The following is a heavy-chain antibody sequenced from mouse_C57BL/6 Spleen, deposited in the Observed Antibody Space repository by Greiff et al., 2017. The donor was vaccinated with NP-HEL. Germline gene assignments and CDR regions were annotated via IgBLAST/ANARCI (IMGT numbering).Heavy chain of an antibody. CDR3: ARHEEGYYVYFDY. CDR2: INPSNGGT. CDR1: GYTFTSYW. V-gene: IGHV1-53*01. J-gene: IGHJ2*01. Sequence: QVQLQQPGTELVKPGASVKLSCKASGYTFTSYWMHWVKQRPGQGLEWIGNINPSNGGTTYNEKFKSKATLTVDKSSSTVYMELSRLTSEDSAVYFCARHEEGYYVYFDYWGQGTTLTVSS. D-gene: IGHD2-3*01.